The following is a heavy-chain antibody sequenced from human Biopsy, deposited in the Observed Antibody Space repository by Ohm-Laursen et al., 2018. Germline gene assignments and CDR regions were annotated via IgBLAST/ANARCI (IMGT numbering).Heavy chain of an antibody. V-gene: IGHV3-30*18. Sequence: SLRLSCAASGFSFSTHAMHWVRQAPGKGLEWVAVISHDGSVKHYADSVKGRFTISRDNAKNTLFLQMNSLRAEDTAVYYCAKEETAYSSTSLDYWGQGTLVTVSS. CDR2: ISHDGSVK. CDR3: AKEETAYSSTSLDY. J-gene: IGHJ4*02. D-gene: IGHD6-13*01. CDR1: GFSFSTHA.